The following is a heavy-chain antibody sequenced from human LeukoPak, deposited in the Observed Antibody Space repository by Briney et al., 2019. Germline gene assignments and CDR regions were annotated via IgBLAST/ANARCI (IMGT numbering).Heavy chain of an antibody. CDR2: INHIGST. CDR3: ASPQTYYDFWSGYSHNWFDP. D-gene: IGHD3-3*01. J-gene: IGHJ5*02. Sequence: SETLSLTCDVYGGSFSGYYWSWLRQPPGKGLEWIGEINHIGSTNYHPSLKSRVTISVDTSKNQFSLKLSSVTAADTAVYYCASPQTYYDFWSGYSHNWFDPWGQGTLVTVSS. CDR1: GGSFSGYY. V-gene: IGHV4-34*01.